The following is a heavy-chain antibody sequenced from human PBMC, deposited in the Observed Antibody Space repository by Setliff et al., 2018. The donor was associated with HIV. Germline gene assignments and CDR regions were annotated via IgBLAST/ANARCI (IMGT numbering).Heavy chain of an antibody. Sequence: PGGSLRLSCAASGFTFNTYAMSWVRQAPGKGLEWVSTIYSDGNTYHADSVKGRFTLSRDNSENTLYLQMNNLRVDDTAMYYCARGGITVGGYTLVGDRLWDHWGQGTPVTVSS. CDR2: IYSDGNT. J-gene: IGHJ4*02. V-gene: IGHV3-23*05. D-gene: IGHD3-16*01. CDR1: GFTFNTYA. CDR3: ARGGITVGGYTLVGDRLWDH.